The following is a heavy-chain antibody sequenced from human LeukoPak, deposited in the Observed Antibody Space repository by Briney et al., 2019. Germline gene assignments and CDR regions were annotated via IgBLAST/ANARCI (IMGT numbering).Heavy chain of an antibody. J-gene: IGHJ5*02. Sequence: ASVKVSCKASGYTFTGYYMHWVRQAPGQGLEWMGWINPNSGGTNYAQKFQGRVTMTRDTSISTAYMELSRLRSDDTAVYYCARDSHSSGWYGDWFDPWGRGTLVTVSS. CDR3: ARDSHSSGWYGDWFDP. CDR2: INPNSGGT. CDR1: GYTFTGYY. D-gene: IGHD6-19*01. V-gene: IGHV1-2*02.